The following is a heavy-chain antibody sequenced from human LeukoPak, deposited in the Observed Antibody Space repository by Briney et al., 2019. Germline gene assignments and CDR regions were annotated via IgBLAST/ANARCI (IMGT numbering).Heavy chain of an antibody. CDR2: INAGNGNT. Sequence: ASVKVSCKASGYTFTSYAMHWVRQAPGKRLEWMGWINAGNGNTKYSQKFQGRVTIIRDTSASTAYMELSSLRSEDTAVYYCASQPPAVAGTHPFDYWGQGTLVTVSS. D-gene: IGHD6-19*01. CDR3: ASQPPAVAGTHPFDY. V-gene: IGHV1-3*01. J-gene: IGHJ4*02. CDR1: GYTFTSYA.